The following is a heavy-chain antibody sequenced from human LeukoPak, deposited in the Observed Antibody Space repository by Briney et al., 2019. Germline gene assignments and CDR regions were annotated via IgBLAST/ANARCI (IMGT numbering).Heavy chain of an antibody. J-gene: IGHJ4*02. V-gene: IGHV3-30*04. CDR1: GFTFSNYA. D-gene: IGHD3-10*01. CDR2: ISYDGSNK. CDR3: ARELLWFGELLWRRMVDY. Sequence: GGSLRLSCAASGFTFSNYAMHWVRQAPGKGLEWVAVISYDGSNKYYADSVKGRFTISGDNSKNTLYLQMNSLRAEDTTVYYCARELLWFGELLWRRMVDYWGQGTLVTVSS.